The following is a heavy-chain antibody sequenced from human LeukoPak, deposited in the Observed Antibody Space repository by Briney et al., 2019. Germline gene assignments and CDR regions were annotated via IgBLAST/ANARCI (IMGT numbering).Heavy chain of an antibody. V-gene: IGHV1-46*01. CDR1: GYTFTSYY. Sequence: ASVKVSCKASGYTFTSYYMHWVRQAPGQGLEGMGIINPSGGSTSYAQKFQGRVTITADESTSTAYMELSSLRSEDTAVYYCARAPSSGSYTWFDPWGQGTLVTVSS. J-gene: IGHJ5*02. CDR3: ARAPSSGSYTWFDP. CDR2: INPSGGST. D-gene: IGHD1-26*01.